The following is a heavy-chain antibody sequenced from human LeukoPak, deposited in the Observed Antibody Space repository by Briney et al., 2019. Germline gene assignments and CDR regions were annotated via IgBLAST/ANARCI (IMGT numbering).Heavy chain of an antibody. CDR1: GLSFNTYW. V-gene: IGHV3-7*05. D-gene: IGHD5-12*01. CDR3: GRGPGYRSDY. Sequence: GGSLSLSRAASGLSFNTYWMTWVRQAPGKGLEWVANINQDGSEKNYVGSVKGRFTISRDSAKKSLYLQMNSLRAEDTAVYYCGRGPGYRSDYWGQGTLVTVSS. J-gene: IGHJ4*02. CDR2: INQDGSEK.